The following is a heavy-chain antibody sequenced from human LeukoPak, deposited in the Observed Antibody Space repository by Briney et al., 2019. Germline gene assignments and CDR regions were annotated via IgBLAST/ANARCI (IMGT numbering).Heavy chain of an antibody. CDR2: ISGSGDST. J-gene: IGHJ4*02. D-gene: IGHD4-23*01. Sequence: PGGSLRLSCAASGFTFSSYAMSWVRQAPGKGLEWVSAISGSGDSTYYADSVKGRFTISRDNSKNTLYLQMNSLRAEDTAVYYCAREKTTVEIVSLDYFDYWGQGTLVTVSS. CDR3: AREKTTVEIVSLDYFDY. V-gene: IGHV3-23*01. CDR1: GFTFSSYA.